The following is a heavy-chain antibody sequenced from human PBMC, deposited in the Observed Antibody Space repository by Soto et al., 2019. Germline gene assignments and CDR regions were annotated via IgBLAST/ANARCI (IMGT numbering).Heavy chain of an antibody. V-gene: IGHV3-48*01. CDR3: ARVKTVTTVFHFSPEPYYFDY. CDR2: ISSSSSTI. D-gene: IGHD4-17*01. Sequence: PGGSLRLSCAASGFTFSSYAMSWVRQAPGKGLEWVSYISSSSSTIYYADSVKGRFTISRDNAKNSLYLQMNSLRAEDTAVYYCARVKTVTTVFHFSPEPYYFDYWGQGTLVTAPQ. CDR1: GFTFSSYA. J-gene: IGHJ4*02.